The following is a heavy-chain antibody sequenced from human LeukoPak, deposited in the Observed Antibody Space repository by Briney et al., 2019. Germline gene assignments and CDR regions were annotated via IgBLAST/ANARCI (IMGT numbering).Heavy chain of an antibody. V-gene: IGHV3-23*01. CDR1: GFTFDTHA. D-gene: IGHD6-13*01. CDR3: AKGSKKQLVHVDY. CDR2: ISGSGGST. Sequence: PGGSLRLSCATSGFTFDTHAMNWVRQVPGRGLEWVSFISGSGGSTYYANSVKGRFTISRDNSKNTLYLQMSSLRAEDTAVYYCAKGSKKQLVHVDYWGQGTLVTVSS. J-gene: IGHJ4*02.